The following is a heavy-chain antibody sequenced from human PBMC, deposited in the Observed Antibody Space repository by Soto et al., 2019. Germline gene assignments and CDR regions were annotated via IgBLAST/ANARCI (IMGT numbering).Heavy chain of an antibody. V-gene: IGHV3-7*01. CDR2: IKQDGSEK. CDR3: AREAFTAAHYGMDV. J-gene: IGHJ6*02. CDR1: GFTFSDYW. D-gene: IGHD3-16*01. Sequence: EVQLVESGGGLVQPGGSLRLSCAASGFTFSDYWMSWVRQAPGKGLEWVANIKQDGSEKYYVDSVKGRFTISRDNAKNSLYLQMNSLRAEDKAVYYCAREAFTAAHYGMDVWGQGTTVTVS.